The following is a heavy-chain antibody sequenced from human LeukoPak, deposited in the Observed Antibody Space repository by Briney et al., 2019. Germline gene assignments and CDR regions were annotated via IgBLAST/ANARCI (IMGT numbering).Heavy chain of an antibody. Sequence: GRSLRLSCAASGFTFDDYAMHWVRQAPGKGLEWVSGISWNSGRIGYADSVKGRFTISRDNSKDTLYLQMNSLRAEDTAVYYCATAVTMVRGADYYYYYMDVWGKGTTVTISS. CDR1: GFTFDDYA. D-gene: IGHD3-10*01. CDR3: ATAVTMVRGADYYYYYMDV. CDR2: ISWNSGRI. J-gene: IGHJ6*03. V-gene: IGHV3-9*01.